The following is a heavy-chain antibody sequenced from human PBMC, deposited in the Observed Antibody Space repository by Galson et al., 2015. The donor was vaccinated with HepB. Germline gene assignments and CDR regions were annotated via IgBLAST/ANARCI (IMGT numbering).Heavy chain of an antibody. Sequence: SVKVSCKASGYTFTSYGISWVRQAPGQGLEWMGWISAYNGNTNYAQKLQGRVTMTTDTSTSTAYMELRSLRSDDTAVYYCAAINYYDSSGYYYYYYGMDVWGQETTVTVSS. CDR2: ISAYNGNT. CDR3: AAINYYDSSGYYYYYYGMDV. V-gene: IGHV1-18*04. D-gene: IGHD3-22*01. CDR1: GYTFTSYG. J-gene: IGHJ6*02.